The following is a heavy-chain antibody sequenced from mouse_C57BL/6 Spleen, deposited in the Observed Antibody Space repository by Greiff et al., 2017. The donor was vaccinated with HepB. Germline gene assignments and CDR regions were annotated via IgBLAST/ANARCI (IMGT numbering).Heavy chain of an antibody. CDR2: IRMKSDNYAT. Sequence: EVKVEESGGGLVQPGGSMKLSCVASGFTFSNYWMNWVRQTPEKGLEWVAQIRMKSDNYATHYAESVKGRFTISRADSKSSVYLQMNNLRAEDTAIYYCAGGIDYFDYWGQGTTLTVSS. J-gene: IGHJ2*01. CDR3: AGGIDYFDY. V-gene: IGHV6-3*01. CDR1: GFTFSNYW.